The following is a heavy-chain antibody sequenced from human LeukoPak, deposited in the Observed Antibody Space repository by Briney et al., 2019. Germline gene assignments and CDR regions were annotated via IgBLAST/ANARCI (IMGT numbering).Heavy chain of an antibody. D-gene: IGHD3-16*01. Sequence: GGSLRLSCAASGFTFSSYGMHWVRQAPGKGLEWVAVISYDGSNKHYADSVKGRFTISRDNSKNTLYLQMNSLRAEDTAVYYCAKDRGGYFDYWGQGTLVTVSS. CDR3: AKDRGGYFDY. J-gene: IGHJ4*02. CDR1: GFTFSSYG. CDR2: ISYDGSNK. V-gene: IGHV3-30*18.